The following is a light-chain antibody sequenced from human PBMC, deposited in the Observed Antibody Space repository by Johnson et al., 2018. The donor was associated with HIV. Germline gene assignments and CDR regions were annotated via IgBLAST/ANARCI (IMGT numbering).Light chain of an antibody. CDR3: ATWDSSLSAGRV. V-gene: IGLV1-51*01. CDR1: SSNIGNNY. CDR2: DNN. Sequence: QSVLTQSPSVSAAPGQKVTISCSGSSSNIGNNYVSWYQQLPGTAPKLLIYDNNKRPSGIPARFSGSKSGTSATLGITGLQTGDEADYYCATWDSSLSAGRVFGTGTKVTVL. J-gene: IGLJ1*01.